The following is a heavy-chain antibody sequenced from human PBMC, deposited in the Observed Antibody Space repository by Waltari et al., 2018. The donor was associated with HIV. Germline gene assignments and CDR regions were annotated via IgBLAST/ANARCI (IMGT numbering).Heavy chain of an antibody. V-gene: IGHV3-23*01. CDR1: GFTFSNYA. Sequence: EVQLLESGGDLVQPGGSLRLSCAASGFTFSNYAISWVRQAPGKGLEWASTIVGNGGSTYYADSVKGRFTISRDNSKNTLYLQMNSLRADDTAIYYCAKGDIAARPPYFDYWGQGTLVTVSS. J-gene: IGHJ4*02. CDR2: IVGNGGST. D-gene: IGHD6-6*01. CDR3: AKGDIAARPPYFDY.